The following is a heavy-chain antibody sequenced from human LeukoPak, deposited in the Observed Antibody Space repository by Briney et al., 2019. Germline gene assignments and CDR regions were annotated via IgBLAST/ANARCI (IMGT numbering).Heavy chain of an antibody. CDR3: ARDSGNDILTTEYYYYMDV. Sequence: ASVKVSCKASGGTFSSYAISWVRQAPGQGLEWMGGIIPIFGTANYAQKFQGRVTITTDESTSTAYMELSSLRSEDTAVYYCARDSGNDILTTEYYYYMDVWGKGTTVTVSS. V-gene: IGHV1-69*05. CDR2: IIPIFGTA. J-gene: IGHJ6*03. D-gene: IGHD3-9*01. CDR1: GGTFSSYA.